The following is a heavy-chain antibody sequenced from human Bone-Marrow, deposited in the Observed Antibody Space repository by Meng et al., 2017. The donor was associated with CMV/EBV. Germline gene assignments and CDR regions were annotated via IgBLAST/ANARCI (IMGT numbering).Heavy chain of an antibody. CDR2: ISHDERNK. D-gene: IGHD6-19*01. Sequence: DYGFTFSSYGMHWIRQSPDKGLEWVAIISHDERNKYYAESVKGRFTISRDNSKDTLFLQMDSLRPEDTALYYCAKSSGWYGWYFDLWGRGTLVTVSS. J-gene: IGHJ2*01. CDR1: GFTFSSYG. V-gene: IGHV3-30*18. CDR3: AKSSGWYGWYFDL.